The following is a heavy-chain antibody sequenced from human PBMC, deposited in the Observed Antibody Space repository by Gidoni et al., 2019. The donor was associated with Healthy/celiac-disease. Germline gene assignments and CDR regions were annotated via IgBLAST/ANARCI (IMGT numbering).Heavy chain of an antibody. D-gene: IGHD6-19*01. J-gene: IGHJ4*02. CDR1: GYTFTRYD. V-gene: IGHV1-8*01. Sequence: QVQLVQSGAEVKKPGASVKVSCKASGYTFTRYDINWVRQATGQGIEWMGWMNPNSGTTGYAQKFQGRVTMTRTTSISTAYMELSSMRSEDTAVYYCARFATAVAVSAVDYWGQGTLVTVSS. CDR3: ARFATAVAVSAVDY. CDR2: MNPNSGTT.